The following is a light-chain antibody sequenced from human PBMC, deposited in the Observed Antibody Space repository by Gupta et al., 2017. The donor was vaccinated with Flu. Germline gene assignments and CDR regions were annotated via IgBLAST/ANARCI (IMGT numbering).Light chain of an antibody. Sequence: DIVMTQSPDSLAVSLGERATINCKSSQSVLYSSNNKNYLAWYQQTPEQPPTLLFDCASTRESGVDYRCSGGGCAKDFTNTISSLQDDDGAVYYCQQSYSTPYSFGEGTKLEIK. CDR2: CAS. V-gene: IGKV4-1*01. CDR3: QQSYSTPYS. J-gene: IGKJ2*03. CDR1: QSVLYSSNNKNY.